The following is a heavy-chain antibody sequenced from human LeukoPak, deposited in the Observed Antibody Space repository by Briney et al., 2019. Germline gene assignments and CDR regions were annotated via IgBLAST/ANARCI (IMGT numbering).Heavy chain of an antibody. Sequence: SETLSLTCTVSGGSISSSSYYWGWIRQPPGKGLEWIGSIYYSGSTYYNPSLKSRVTISVDTSKNQFSLKLSSVTAADTAVYYCARDTKWLPKSNDAFDIWGQGTMVTVSS. CDR1: GGSISSSSYY. CDR2: IYYSGST. V-gene: IGHV4-39*07. J-gene: IGHJ3*02. CDR3: ARDTKWLPKSNDAFDI. D-gene: IGHD6-19*01.